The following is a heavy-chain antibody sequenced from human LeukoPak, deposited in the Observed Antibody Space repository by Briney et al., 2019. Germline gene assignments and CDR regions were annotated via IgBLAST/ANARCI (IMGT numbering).Heavy chain of an antibody. CDR3: ARRYYYNLGSFPFDF. CDR2: IHNSGTT. J-gene: IGHJ4*02. V-gene: IGHV4-34*01. Sequence: SETLSLTCAASGGPFRGYFWSWIRQSSGKGLEWIGEIHNSGTTNYNPSLNSRVTISEDTSKNQFYLDLSSVTAADTAVYYCARRYYYNLGSFPFDFWGQGTLVTVSS. D-gene: IGHD3-10*01. CDR1: GGPFRGYF.